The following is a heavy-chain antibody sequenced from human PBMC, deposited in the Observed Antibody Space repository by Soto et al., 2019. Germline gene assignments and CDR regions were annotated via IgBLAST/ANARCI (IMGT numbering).Heavy chain of an antibody. J-gene: IGHJ4*02. D-gene: IGHD3-16*01. CDR3: ARHQRDDASRKIDC. V-gene: IGHV5-51*01. CDR1: GYSFTSNW. Sequence: PGESLKISCQGSGYSFTSNWIGWVRQMPGKGLEWMGIINPADSDIKYSPSFQGQVTISADKSIGTAYLQWSSLKVSDTAMYYCARHQRDDASRKIDCWGQGTLVTVS. CDR2: INPADSDI.